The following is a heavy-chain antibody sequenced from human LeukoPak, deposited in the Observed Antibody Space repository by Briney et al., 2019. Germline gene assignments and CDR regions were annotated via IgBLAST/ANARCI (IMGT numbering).Heavy chain of an antibody. Sequence: ASVKVSCKASGYTFTGYYMHWVRQAPGQGLEWMGRINPNNGGTNYAQKFQGRVTMTRDTSISTDYIELSSLRSDDTAVYYCAHGGGXXGDVWGQGTMXTXXS. D-gene: IGHD1-26*01. CDR1: GYTFTGYY. J-gene: IGHJ3*01. V-gene: IGHV1-2*06. CDR2: INPNNGGT. CDR3: AHGGGXXGDV.